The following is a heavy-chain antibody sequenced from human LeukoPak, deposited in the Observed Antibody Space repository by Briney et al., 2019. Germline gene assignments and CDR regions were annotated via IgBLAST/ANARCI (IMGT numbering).Heavy chain of an antibody. D-gene: IGHD2-2*01. CDR2: ISYSGST. Sequence: PSETLSLTCTVSGVSISSYSWSWIRQPPGKGLKWIGYISYSGSTNYNPSLKSRVTISVDTSKNQFSLKLSSVTAADTAVYYCARAPHRSPVYPYWGQETLVTVSS. V-gene: IGHV4-59*01. CDR3: ARAPHRSPVYPY. J-gene: IGHJ4*02. CDR1: GVSISSYS.